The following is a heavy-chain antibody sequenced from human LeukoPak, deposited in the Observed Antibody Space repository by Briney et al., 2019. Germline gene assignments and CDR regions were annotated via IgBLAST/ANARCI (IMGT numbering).Heavy chain of an antibody. Sequence: GGSLRLSCAASGFTFSSYGMSWVRQAPGKGLEWVSAISGGGGSTYYADSVKGRFTISRDNSKNTLYLQMNSLRAEDTAVYYCAKGGVLRYFDWFDAFDIWGQGTMVTVSS. CDR1: GFTFSSYG. D-gene: IGHD3-9*01. CDR2: ISGGGGST. V-gene: IGHV3-23*01. CDR3: AKGGVLRYFDWFDAFDI. J-gene: IGHJ3*02.